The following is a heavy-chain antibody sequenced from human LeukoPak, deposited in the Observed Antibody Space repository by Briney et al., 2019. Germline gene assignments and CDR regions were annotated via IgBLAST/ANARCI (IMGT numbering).Heavy chain of an antibody. CDR3: AKDYYYDTPEVTYYFDY. V-gene: IGHV3-30*18. D-gene: IGHD3-22*01. Sequence: AGGSLRLSCAASGFTFSSYGMHWVRQAPGKGLEWVSVISCGRSNIYYADSVKGRFTISRDNSKNTLYLQMNSLRAEDTAVYYCAKDYYYDTPEVTYYFDYWGQGTLVTVSS. CDR1: GFTFSSYG. J-gene: IGHJ4*02. CDR2: ISCGRSNI.